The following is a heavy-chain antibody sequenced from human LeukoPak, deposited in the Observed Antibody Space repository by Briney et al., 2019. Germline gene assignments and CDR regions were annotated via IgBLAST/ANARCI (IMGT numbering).Heavy chain of an antibody. V-gene: IGHV3-23*01. D-gene: IGHD6-13*01. CDR3: AKEGCSRGYYYYYYMDV. Sequence: GGSLRLSCAASGFSFSSYRMNWVRQAPGKGLEWVSAISGSGGSTYYADSVKGRFTISRDDSKNTLYVQMNSLRAEDTAVYYCAKEGCSRGYYYYYYMDVWGKGTTVTVSS. CDR1: GFSFSSYR. J-gene: IGHJ6*03. CDR2: ISGSGGST.